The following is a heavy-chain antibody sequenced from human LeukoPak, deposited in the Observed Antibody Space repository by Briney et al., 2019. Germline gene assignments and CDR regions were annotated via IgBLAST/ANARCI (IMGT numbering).Heavy chain of an antibody. CDR2: ISSSSSTI. CDR1: GFTFSSYS. J-gene: IGHJ4*02. V-gene: IGHV3-48*04. Sequence: PGGSLRLSCAASGFTFSSYSMNWVRQAPGKGLEWVSYISSSSSTIYYADSVKGRFTISRDNAKNSLYLQMNSLRAEDTAVYCCAIVNSSWNFDYWGQGTLVTVSS. CDR3: AIVNSSWNFDY. D-gene: IGHD6-13*01.